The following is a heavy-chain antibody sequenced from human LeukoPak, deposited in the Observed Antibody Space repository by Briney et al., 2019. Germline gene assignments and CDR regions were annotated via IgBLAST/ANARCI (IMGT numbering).Heavy chain of an antibody. V-gene: IGHV4-61*02. CDR3: ARGLNYYESSGLGY. CDR2: IYTSGST. J-gene: IGHJ4*02. Sequence: SETLSLTCTVSGGSISSDSYYWSWIRQPAGKGLEWIGRIYTSGSTNYNPSLKSRVTISVDTSKNQFSLKLTSVTAADTAVYYCARGLNYYESSGLGYWGQGTLVTVSS. D-gene: IGHD3-22*01. CDR1: GGSISSDSYY.